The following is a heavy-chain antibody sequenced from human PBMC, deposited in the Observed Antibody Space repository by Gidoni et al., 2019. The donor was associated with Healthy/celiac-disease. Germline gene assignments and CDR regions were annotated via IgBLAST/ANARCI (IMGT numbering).Heavy chain of an antibody. CDR1: VYSFTSNW. V-gene: IGHV5-51*01. CDR3: ARIVSLVAPFDP. Sequence: EVQLVQSGAEVKKPGESLKLSCKGSVYSFTSNWTGGVRQMPGKGLEWMGIIYPGDSDTRYSPSFQGQGTISADKSISTAYLQWSSLKASDTAMYYCARIVSLVAPFDPWGQGTLVTVSS. J-gene: IGHJ5*02. CDR2: IYPGDSDT. D-gene: IGHD3-22*01.